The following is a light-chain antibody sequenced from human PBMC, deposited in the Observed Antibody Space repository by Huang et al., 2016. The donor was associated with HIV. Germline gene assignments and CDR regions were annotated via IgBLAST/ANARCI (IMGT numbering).Light chain of an antibody. Sequence: DIQLTQSPPSLSASVGDTVTITCQASQDISNYLNWYQEKPGSAPKFLIYDAYNLEAGVPSRFSGSGSGTHFTFTISTLQPEDIGTYYCQHYGDLPFTFGPGTKVDLK. CDR3: QHYGDLPFT. J-gene: IGKJ3*01. CDR2: DAY. CDR1: QDISNY. V-gene: IGKV1-33*01.